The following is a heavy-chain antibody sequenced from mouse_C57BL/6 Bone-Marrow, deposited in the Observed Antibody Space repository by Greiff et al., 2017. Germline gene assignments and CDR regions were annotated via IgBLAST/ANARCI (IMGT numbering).Heavy chain of an antibody. V-gene: IGHV1-59*01. CDR2: IDPSDSYT. CDR1: GYTFTSYW. J-gene: IGHJ3*01. CDR3: ARKGFAY. Sequence: QVQLQQPGAELVRPGTSVKLSCKASGYTFTSYWMHWVKQRPGQGLEWIGVIDPSDSYTNNNQKFKGKATLTVDTSSSTAYMQLSSLTSEDSAVYYCARKGFAYWGQGTLVTVSA.